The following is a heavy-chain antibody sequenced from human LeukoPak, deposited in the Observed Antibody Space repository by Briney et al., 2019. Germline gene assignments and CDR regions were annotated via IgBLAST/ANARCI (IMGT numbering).Heavy chain of an antibody. D-gene: IGHD6-13*01. Sequence: PGGSLRLSCAASGFTFSSYGMHWVRQAPGKGLEWVAFIRYDGSNKYYADSVKGRFTISRDNSKNTLYLQMNSLRAEDTAVYYCAKGSRIAAAGTVYFDYWGQGTLVTVSS. CDR1: GFTFSSYG. V-gene: IGHV3-30*02. J-gene: IGHJ4*02. CDR2: IRYDGSNK. CDR3: AKGSRIAAAGTVYFDY.